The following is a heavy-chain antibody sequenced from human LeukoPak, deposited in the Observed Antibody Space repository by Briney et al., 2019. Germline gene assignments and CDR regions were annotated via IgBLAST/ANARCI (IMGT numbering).Heavy chain of an antibody. CDR3: ARYPYYDSSGYYCDH. J-gene: IGHJ4*02. V-gene: IGHV4-34*01. CDR1: GGSFSGYY. CDR2: INHSGST. Sequence: SETLSLTCAVYGGSFSGYYWSWIRQPPGKGLEWIGEINHSGSTNYNPSLKSRVTISVDTSKNQFSLKLSSVTAADTAVYYCARYPYYDSSGYYCDHWGQGTLVTVSS. D-gene: IGHD3-22*01.